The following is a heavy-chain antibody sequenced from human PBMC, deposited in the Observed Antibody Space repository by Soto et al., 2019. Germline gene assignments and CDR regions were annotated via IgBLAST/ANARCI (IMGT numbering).Heavy chain of an antibody. CDR1: GFTFDDYA. D-gene: IGHD5-18*01. J-gene: IGHJ4*02. CDR3: AKDIRDAAMVTPHFDY. CDR2: ISWNSGSI. Sequence: GGSLRLSWAASGFTFDDYAMHWVRQAPGKGLEWVSGISWNSGSIGYADSVKGRFTISRDNAKNSLYLQMNSLRAEDTALYYCAKDIRDAAMVTPHFDYWGQGTLVTVSS. V-gene: IGHV3-9*01.